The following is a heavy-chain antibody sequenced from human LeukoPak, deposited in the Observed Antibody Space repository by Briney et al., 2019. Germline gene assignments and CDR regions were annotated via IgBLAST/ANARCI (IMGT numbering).Heavy chain of an antibody. CDR3: ASGNYDFWSGLPNWFDP. D-gene: IGHD3-3*01. V-gene: IGHV4-59*01. J-gene: IGHJ5*02. Sequence: SETLSLTCTVSGDSIRSYYWSWIRQPPGKGLEWIGYIYYSGSTNYNPSLKSRVTISLDTSKNHFSLKVSSVTAADTAVYYCASGNYDFWSGLPNWFDPWGQGTLVTVSS. CDR2: IYYSGST. CDR1: GDSIRSYY.